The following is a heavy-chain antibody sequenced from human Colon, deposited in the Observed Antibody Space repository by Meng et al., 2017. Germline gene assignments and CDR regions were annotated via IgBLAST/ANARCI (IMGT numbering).Heavy chain of an antibody. CDR1: GDSIRSSNW. Sequence: QVQVQESCPGLVKPSGTLSLTCAVSGDSIRSSNWWSWVRQPPGRGLEWIGEVYHSGSTNYNPSLKNRVTMTVDKSKNEFSLTLSSVTAADTAFYYCARVIYASGNMAHLDYWGPGTLVTVSS. J-gene: IGHJ4*02. V-gene: IGHV4-4*02. CDR2: VYHSGST. CDR3: ARVIYASGNMAHLDY. D-gene: IGHD2/OR15-2a*01.